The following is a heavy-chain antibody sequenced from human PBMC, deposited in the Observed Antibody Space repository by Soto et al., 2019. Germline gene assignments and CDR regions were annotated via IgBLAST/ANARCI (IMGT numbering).Heavy chain of an antibody. CDR2: INVYNGNT. Sequence: QVQLVQSGGEVKKPGASVKVSCKASGYTFTNYGISWVRQAPGQGLEWMGWINVYNGNTKYAQKDKGRVPMTNDTFTSTAYMELRSLRSDDTAVYYCARGVGSGSYYNQYNWFDPWGQGTLVTVSS. D-gene: IGHD3-10*01. CDR1: GYTFTNYG. J-gene: IGHJ5*02. CDR3: ARGVGSGSYYNQYNWFDP. V-gene: IGHV1-18*01.